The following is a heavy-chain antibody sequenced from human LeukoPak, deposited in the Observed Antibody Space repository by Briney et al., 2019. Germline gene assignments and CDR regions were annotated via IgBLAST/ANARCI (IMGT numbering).Heavy chain of an antibody. CDR1: GFTVSSNY. CDR2: IYSGGST. D-gene: IGHD3-10*01. J-gene: IGHJ4*02. V-gene: IGHV3-53*01. Sequence: GGSLRLSCAASGFTVSSNYMSWVRQAPGKGLEWVSVIYSGGSTYYADSVKGRFTISRDNSKNTLYLQMNSLRAEDTAVYYCGRVVRYYGSGSYYNDYWGQGTLVTVSS. CDR3: GRVVRYYGSGSYYNDY.